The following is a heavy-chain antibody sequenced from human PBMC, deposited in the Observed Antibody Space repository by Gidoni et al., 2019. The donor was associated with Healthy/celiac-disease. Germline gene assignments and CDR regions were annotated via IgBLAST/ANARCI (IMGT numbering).Heavy chain of an antibody. D-gene: IGHD2-2*01. Sequence: EVQLVESGGGLVQPGGSLRLSCAASGFTFSSYSMNWVHQAPGKGLEWVSYISSSSSTIYYADSVKGRFTISRDNAKNSLYLQMNSLRAEDTAVYYCARAGVYCSSTSCFETDYWGQGTLVTVSS. CDR3: ARAGVYCSSTSCFETDY. V-gene: IGHV3-48*01. CDR1: GFTFSSYS. J-gene: IGHJ4*02. CDR2: ISSSSSTI.